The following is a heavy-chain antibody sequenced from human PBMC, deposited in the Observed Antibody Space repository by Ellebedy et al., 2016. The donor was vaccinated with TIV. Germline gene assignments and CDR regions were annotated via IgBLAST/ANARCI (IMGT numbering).Heavy chain of an antibody. J-gene: IGHJ5*02. D-gene: IGHD6-19*01. CDR1: GYAVSTYF. CDR2: IFPSGTVT. Sequence: ASVKVSXXASGYAVSTYFMHWVRQAPGQGLEWMGVIFPSGTVTNYAQKFQGRVTMTRDTSTSTFYMDLSSLRSEDTALYYCAREPAGTGRFDPWGQGTLVTVTS. CDR3: AREPAGTGRFDP. V-gene: IGHV1-46*01.